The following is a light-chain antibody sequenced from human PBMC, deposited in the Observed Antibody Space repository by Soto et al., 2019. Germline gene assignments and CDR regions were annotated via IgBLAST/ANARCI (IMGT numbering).Light chain of an antibody. CDR2: EVT. J-gene: IGLJ1*01. CDR3: SSYTSSNTLYV. CDR1: SSDVGSYNF. V-gene: IGLV2-14*01. Sequence: QSVLTQPASVSGSPGQPITISCTGTSSDVGSYNFVSWYQQHPGKAPKLMIYEVTTRPSGVSNRFSGSKSGNTASLTISGLQAEDEDDYYSSSYTSSNTLYVFGTGTKVTVL.